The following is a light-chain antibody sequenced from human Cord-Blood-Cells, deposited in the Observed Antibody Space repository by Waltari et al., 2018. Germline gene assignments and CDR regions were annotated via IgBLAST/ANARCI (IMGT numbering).Light chain of an antibody. CDR3: QQRSNWPPIT. CDR1: PSVTSY. Sequence: EIVLTQSPATLSLSPGERATLSCRASPSVTSYLAWYQQKPGQAPRPLIYYASNRATGIPARFSGSGSGTDFTLTISSLEPEDFAVYYCQQRSNWPPITFGQGTRLEIK. CDR2: YAS. J-gene: IGKJ5*01. V-gene: IGKV3-11*01.